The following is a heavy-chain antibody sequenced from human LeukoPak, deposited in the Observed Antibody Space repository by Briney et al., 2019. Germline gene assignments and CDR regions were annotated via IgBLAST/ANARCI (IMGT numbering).Heavy chain of an antibody. D-gene: IGHD5-24*01. CDR2: ISWNSGSI. Sequence: PGGSLRLSCAASGFTFDDYGMSWVRQAPGKGLEWVSGISWNSGSIGYADSVKGRFTISRDNAKNSLYLQMNSLRAEDTALYYCAKDIRRWLQLPFDYWGQGTLVTVSS. CDR1: GFTFDDYG. V-gene: IGHV3-9*01. CDR3: AKDIRRWLQLPFDY. J-gene: IGHJ4*02.